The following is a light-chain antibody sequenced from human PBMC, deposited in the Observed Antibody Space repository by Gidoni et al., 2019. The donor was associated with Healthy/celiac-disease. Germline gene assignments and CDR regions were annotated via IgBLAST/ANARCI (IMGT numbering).Light chain of an antibody. J-gene: IGLJ2*01. CDR3: CSYAGSYTLV. CDR2: DVS. V-gene: IGLV2-11*01. Sequence: VTISCTGTSSDVGGYNYVSSYQQPPGKAPTLMIYDVSKRPSGVPDRFSGSKSGNTASLTISGLQAEDEADYYCCSYAGSYTLVFGGGTKLTVL. CDR1: SSDVGGYNY.